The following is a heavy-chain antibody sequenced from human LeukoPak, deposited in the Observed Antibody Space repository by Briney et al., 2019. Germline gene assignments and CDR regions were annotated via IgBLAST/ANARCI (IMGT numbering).Heavy chain of an antibody. Sequence: SQTLSLTCTVSGGSISSGGYYWSWIRQHPGKGLEWIGYIYYSGSTYYNPSLKSRVTISVDTSKNQFSLKLSSVTAADTAVYYCARCMDYDFWSGYPRTKYKWFDPWGQGPLVTVSS. J-gene: IGHJ5*02. CDR1: GGSISSGGYY. CDR3: ARCMDYDFWSGYPRTKYKWFDP. D-gene: IGHD3-3*01. V-gene: IGHV4-31*03. CDR2: IYYSGST.